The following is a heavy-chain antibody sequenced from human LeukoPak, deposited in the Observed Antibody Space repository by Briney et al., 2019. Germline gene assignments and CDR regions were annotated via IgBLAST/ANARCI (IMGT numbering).Heavy chain of an antibody. D-gene: IGHD6-19*01. Sequence: GGSLRLSCAASGFSCSNYGMHWVRQAPGKGLEWVAMISYDGRGQHYGDSVKGRFTISRDNSKNTVYLQMNSLRPEDSAMYYCAKDLYGGGWYNYFDPWGQGTRVTVSS. J-gene: IGHJ5*02. CDR3: AKDLYGGGWYNYFDP. V-gene: IGHV3-30*18. CDR1: GFSCSNYG. CDR2: ISYDGRGQ.